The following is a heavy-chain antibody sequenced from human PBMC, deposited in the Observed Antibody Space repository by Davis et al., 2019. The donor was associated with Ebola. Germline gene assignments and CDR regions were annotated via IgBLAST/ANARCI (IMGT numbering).Heavy chain of an antibody. CDR3: ASNIVVVPAANRWFDP. V-gene: IGHV3-23*01. D-gene: IGHD2-2*01. CDR2: ISGSGGST. Sequence: SCKASGGTFSSYAMSWVRQAPGKGLEWVSAISGSGGSTYYADSVKGRFTISRDNSKNTLYLQMNSLRAEDTAVYYCASNIVVVPAANRWFDPWGQGTLVTVSS. CDR1: GGTFSSYA. J-gene: IGHJ5*02.